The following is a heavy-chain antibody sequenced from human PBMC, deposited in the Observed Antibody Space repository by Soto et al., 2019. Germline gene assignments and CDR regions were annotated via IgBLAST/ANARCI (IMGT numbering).Heavy chain of an antibody. V-gene: IGHV4-31*03. CDR1: GASISSGGFY. CDR3: ARVSAAGTRWFDS. J-gene: IGHJ5*01. CDR2: IDYRGRT. D-gene: IGHD6-13*01. Sequence: QVQLQESGPGLVQPSQTLSLTCTVSGASISSGGFYWSWIRQFPGKGLEWIGYIDYRGRTFYNPSRKSRATISRDTSKSQFSLNVNSVTAADTAVFYCARVSAAGTRWFDSWGQGTLVTVSS.